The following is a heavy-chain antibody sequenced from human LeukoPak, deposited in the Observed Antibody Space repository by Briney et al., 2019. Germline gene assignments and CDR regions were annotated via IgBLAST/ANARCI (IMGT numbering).Heavy chain of an antibody. V-gene: IGHV3-23*01. CDR1: GFTFRNYA. CDR2: FGDRDGRT. CDR3: AKGLYDSALGV. J-gene: IGHJ6*02. Sequence: GGSLRLSCAASGFTFRNYAVTWVRQAPGEGLDWVGLFGDRDGRTYCAAPVKGRFTISRDNFKNTLYLQMNSLGAEDTAIYYCAKGLYDSALGVWSQGTAVTVSS.